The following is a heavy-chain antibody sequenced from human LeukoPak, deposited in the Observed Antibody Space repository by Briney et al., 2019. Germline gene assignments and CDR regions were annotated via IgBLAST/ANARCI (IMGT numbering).Heavy chain of an antibody. D-gene: IGHD4-17*01. CDR1: GFTFSSYA. V-gene: IGHV3-23*01. CDR2: ISVSGVST. CDR3: AKGPTRSVTTGQFDY. J-gene: IGHJ4*02. Sequence: GGSLRLSCAASGFTFSSYAMSWVRQAPGKGLGWVSAISVSGVSTYYADSVKGRFTISRDNSKTTLYLQMNSLRAEDTAVYYCAKGPTRSVTTGQFDYWGQGALVTVSS.